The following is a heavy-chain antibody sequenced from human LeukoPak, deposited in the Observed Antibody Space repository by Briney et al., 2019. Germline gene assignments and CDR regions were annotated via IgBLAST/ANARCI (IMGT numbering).Heavy chain of an antibody. Sequence: GGSLRLSCAASGFTFSSYGMHWVRQAPGKGLEWVAIISYDGSNKYYADSVKGRFTISRDNSKNTLYLQMNSLRAEDTAVYYCAKDADAFDIWGQGTMVTVSS. CDR3: AKDADAFDI. V-gene: IGHV3-30*18. CDR1: GFTFSSYG. CDR2: ISYDGSNK. J-gene: IGHJ3*02.